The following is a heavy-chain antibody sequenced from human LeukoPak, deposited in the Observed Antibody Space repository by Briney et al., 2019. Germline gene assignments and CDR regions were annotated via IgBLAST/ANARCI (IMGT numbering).Heavy chain of an antibody. CDR3: ARDGDYYDSSGYGLFDY. CDR1: GFTFSSYS. D-gene: IGHD3-22*01. J-gene: IGHJ4*02. V-gene: IGHV3-21*01. Sequence: PGGSLRLSCAASGFTFSSYSMNWVRQAPGKGLEWVSSISSSSSYIYYADSVKGRFTISRDNSKNTLYLQMNSLRAEDTAVYYCARDGDYYDSSGYGLFDYWGQGTLVTVSS. CDR2: ISSSSSYI.